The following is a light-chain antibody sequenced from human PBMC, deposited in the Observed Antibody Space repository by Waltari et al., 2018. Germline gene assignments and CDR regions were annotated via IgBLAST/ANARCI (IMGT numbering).Light chain of an antibody. J-gene: IGKJ1*01. V-gene: IGKV1-39*01. CDR3: QQSYTAPRT. Sequence: DIQMTQSPSSLSASVGDRVPITCRASQSIRTFLNWYQQKPGKAPKLLIYDASKLETAVPARFSGSGSGTDFALAISSLQPEDFATYCCQQSYTAPRTFGQGTKVEVK. CDR2: DAS. CDR1: QSIRTF.